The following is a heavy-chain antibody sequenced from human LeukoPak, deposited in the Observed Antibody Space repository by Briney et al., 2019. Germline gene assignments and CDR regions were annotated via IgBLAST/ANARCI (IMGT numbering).Heavy chain of an antibody. CDR1: GGSFSGYY. Sequence: SSETLSLTCAVYGGSFSGYYWSWIRQPPGKGLEWIGEINHSGSTNYNPSLKSRVTISVDTSKNQFSLKLSSVTAADTAVYYCARGGKQWLVRGSGWFDPWGQGTLVTVSS. CDR3: ARGGKQWLVRGSGWFDP. V-gene: IGHV4-34*01. D-gene: IGHD6-19*01. J-gene: IGHJ5*02. CDR2: INHSGST.